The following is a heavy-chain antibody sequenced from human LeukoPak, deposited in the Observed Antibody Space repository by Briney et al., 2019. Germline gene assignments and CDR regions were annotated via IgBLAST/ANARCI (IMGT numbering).Heavy chain of an antibody. CDR3: AREMYYYDHGAFDI. D-gene: IGHD3-22*01. CDR2: IKQDGSEK. CDR1: VFTFSSYW. J-gene: IGHJ3*02. V-gene: IGHV3-7*01. Sequence: GGPLRLSCAASVFTFSSYWMSWVRQAPGEGLEWVANIKQDGSEKYYVDSVKGRFTISRDNAKNSLYPQMNSLRAEDTAVYYCAREMYYYDHGAFDIWGQGTMVTVSS.